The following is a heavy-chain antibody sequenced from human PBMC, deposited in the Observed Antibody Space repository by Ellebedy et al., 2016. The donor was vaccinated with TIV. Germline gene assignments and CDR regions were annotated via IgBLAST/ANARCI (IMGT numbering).Heavy chain of an antibody. CDR3: ASLEMATILDAFDI. D-gene: IGHD5-24*01. CDR1: GCSISSSSYY. V-gene: IGHV4-39*01. Sequence: MPSETLSLTCTVSGCSISSSSYYWGWIRQPKGKGLAWIGNIYYTGSTYHNPSLKSRFTISVDTYKNQFSLNLSSVTAADTAVYYCASLEMATILDAFDIWGQGTKVTVSS. J-gene: IGHJ3*02. CDR2: IYYTGST.